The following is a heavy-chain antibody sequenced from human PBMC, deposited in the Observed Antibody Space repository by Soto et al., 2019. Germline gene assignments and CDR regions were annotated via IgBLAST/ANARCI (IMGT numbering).Heavy chain of an antibody. Sequence: GGSLRLSCAASGFTFDDYAMYWVRQVPGKGLEWASGISWNSGRIGYADSVKGRFTISRDNAKNSLYLQMNGLRPEDTALYYCTKARLWGGDGYNSYYYNAMDVWGQGTTVTVSS. J-gene: IGHJ6*02. CDR3: TKARLWGGDGYNSYYYNAMDV. CDR2: ISWNSGRI. V-gene: IGHV3-9*01. D-gene: IGHD3-16*01. CDR1: GFTFDDYA.